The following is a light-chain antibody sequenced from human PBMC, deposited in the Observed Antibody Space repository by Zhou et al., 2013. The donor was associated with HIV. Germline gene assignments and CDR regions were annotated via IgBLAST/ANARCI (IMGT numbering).Light chain of an antibody. J-gene: IGKJ2*01. CDR3: QQYDTWPS. Sequence: EIVLTQSPGTLSLSPGERATLSCRASQSVDSTYLAWYQHKPGQAPRLLIYGASSRAPGIPARFSGSGSGRDFTLTISGLQSEDFALYYCQQYDTWPSFGQGTKLQIK. V-gene: IGKV3-20*01. CDR1: QSVDSTY. CDR2: GAS.